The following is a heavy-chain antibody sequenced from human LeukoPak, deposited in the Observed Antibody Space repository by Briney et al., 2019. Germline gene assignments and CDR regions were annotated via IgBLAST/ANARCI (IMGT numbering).Heavy chain of an antibody. CDR3: ARTPPSRIAVAGNYFDF. Sequence: GGSLRLSCAASGFTFSSYGMHWVRQAPGKGLEWVAVIWYDGSNKYYAGSVKGRFTISRDNSKNTLYLQMNSLRAEDTAVYYCARTPPSRIAVAGNYFDFWGQGTLVTVSS. CDR1: GFTFSSYG. CDR2: IWYDGSNK. J-gene: IGHJ4*02. D-gene: IGHD6-19*01. V-gene: IGHV3-33*01.